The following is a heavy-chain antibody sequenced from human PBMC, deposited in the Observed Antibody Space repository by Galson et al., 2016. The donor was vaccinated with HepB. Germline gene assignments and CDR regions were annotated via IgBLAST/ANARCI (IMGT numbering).Heavy chain of an antibody. D-gene: IGHD3-16*01. CDR1: GYNFANYW. V-gene: IGHV5-51*03. J-gene: IGHJ6*02. Sequence: QSGAEVKKPGGSLKISCKGSGYNFANYWVVWVRQMPGKGLQWMGIIYPDDSDTRYSPSFQGPVTLSADKSLSTAYLQWSSLKASDSAIYYCARLGNTMLGTHYYYGLDVWGQGTTVTVSS. CDR2: IYPDDSDT. CDR3: ARLGNTMLGTHYYYGLDV.